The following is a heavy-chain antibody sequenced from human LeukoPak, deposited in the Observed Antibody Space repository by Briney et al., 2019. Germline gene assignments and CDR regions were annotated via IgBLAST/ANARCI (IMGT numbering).Heavy chain of an antibody. CDR2: MNPNSGNT. J-gene: IGHJ4*02. V-gene: IGHV1-8*01. D-gene: IGHD1-26*01. Sequence: ASVKVSCKASGYTFTSYDINWVRQATGQGLEWMGWMNPNSGNTGYAQKFQGRVTMTRNTSISTAYMELNSLKTEDTAVYYCTAELKASFDYWGQGTLVTVSS. CDR3: TAELKASFDY. CDR1: GYTFTSYD.